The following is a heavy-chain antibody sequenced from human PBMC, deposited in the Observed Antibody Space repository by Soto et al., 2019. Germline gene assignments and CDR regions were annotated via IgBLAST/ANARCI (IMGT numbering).Heavy chain of an antibody. Sequence: QVQLVESGGGVVQPGRSLRLSCVASGFTLSGHGMHWVRQAPGKGLEWVAVITYDGSEIHYSDSVKGRFTISRDTSKNMVYLQMNSLKTEDTAMYYCGREQGYGYYRVADYWGQGTLVTVSS. CDR3: GREQGYGYYRVADY. J-gene: IGHJ4*02. CDR2: ITYDGSEI. D-gene: IGHD1-26*01. V-gene: IGHV3-30*03. CDR1: GFTLSGHG.